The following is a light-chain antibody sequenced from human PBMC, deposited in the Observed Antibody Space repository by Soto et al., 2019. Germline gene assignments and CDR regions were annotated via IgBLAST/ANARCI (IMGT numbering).Light chain of an antibody. CDR2: EGT. Sequence: QSALTQPASVSGSPGQSITISCTGASSDVGTYNLVSWHQHHPGKAPKLIIYEGTKRPSGVSNRFSGSKSGNTASLTISGLQTEDEAHYYCCSYVGFTTSWVFGGGTKLTVL. J-gene: IGLJ3*02. CDR3: CSYVGFTTSWV. V-gene: IGLV2-23*01. CDR1: SSDVGTYNL.